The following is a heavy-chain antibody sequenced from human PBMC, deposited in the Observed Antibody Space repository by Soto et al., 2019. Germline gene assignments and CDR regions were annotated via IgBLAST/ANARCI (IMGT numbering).Heavy chain of an antibody. Sequence: GGSLRLSCAASGFTFTRYSMNWVSQAPGKGLEWVSSISSTTNYIYYGDSMKGRFTISRDNAKNSLYLEMNSLRAEDTAVYYCARESEDLTSNFDYWGQGTLVTVSS. CDR2: ISSTTNYI. V-gene: IGHV3-21*06. CDR3: ARESEDLTSNFDY. CDR1: GFTFTRYS. J-gene: IGHJ4*02.